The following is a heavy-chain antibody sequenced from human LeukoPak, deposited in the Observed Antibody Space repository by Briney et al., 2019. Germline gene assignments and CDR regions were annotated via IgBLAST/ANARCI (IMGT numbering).Heavy chain of an antibody. Sequence: GGSLRLSCAASGFTVSSNYMSWVRQAPGKGLEWVSVIYSGVPTYYADSVKGRFTISRDNSKNTLYLQMNSLRAEDTAVYYCARDRGPTRASDIWGQGTMVTVS. D-gene: IGHD5-24*01. V-gene: IGHV3-53*01. J-gene: IGHJ3*02. CDR3: ARDRGPTRASDI. CDR1: GFTVSSNY. CDR2: IYSGVPT.